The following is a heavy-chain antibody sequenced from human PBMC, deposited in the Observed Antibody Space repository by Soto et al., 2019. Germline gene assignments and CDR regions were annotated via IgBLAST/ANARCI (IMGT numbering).Heavy chain of an antibody. CDR1: GGSISSSSYY. V-gene: IGHV4-39*01. D-gene: IGHD3-9*01. CDR2: IYYSGST. J-gene: IGHJ5*02. Sequence: QLQLQESGPGLVKPSETLSLTCTVSGGSISSSSYYWGWIRQPPGKGLEWIGSIYYSGSTYYNPSLKSRVTISVDTSKNQCSLKLSSVTAADTAVYYCARTAAYYDILNWFDPWGQGTLVTVSS. CDR3: ARTAAYYDILNWFDP.